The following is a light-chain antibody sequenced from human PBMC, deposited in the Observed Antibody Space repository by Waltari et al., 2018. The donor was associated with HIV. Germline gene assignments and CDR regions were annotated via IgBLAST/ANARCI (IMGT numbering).Light chain of an antibody. CDR2: VKSDGSH. CDR3: QTWGTGIRV. J-gene: IGLJ3*02. V-gene: IGLV4-69*01. Sequence: QLAVTQSPSASASLGASVKLTCTLNSAHSTYAIPWHQQQPGKGPRFLLKVKSDGSHTNGDGIPARFSGSSFGAERYLTITSLRSDDEADYYCQTWGTGIRVFGGGTKLTVL. CDR1: SAHSTYA.